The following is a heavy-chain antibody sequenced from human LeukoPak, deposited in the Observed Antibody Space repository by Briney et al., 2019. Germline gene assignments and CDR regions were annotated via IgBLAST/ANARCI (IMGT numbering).Heavy chain of an antibody. CDR1: GGSISSSSYY. J-gene: IGHJ6*03. V-gene: IGHV4-39*07. CDR3: ARQGAYGPPYYYYMDV. CDR2: IYYSGST. D-gene: IGHD4-17*01. Sequence: SETLSLTCTVSGGSISSSSYYWGWIRQPPGKGLEWIGSIYYSGSTYYNPPLKSRVTISVDTSKNQFSLKLSSVTAADTAVYYCARQGAYGPPYYYYMDVWGKGTTVTVSS.